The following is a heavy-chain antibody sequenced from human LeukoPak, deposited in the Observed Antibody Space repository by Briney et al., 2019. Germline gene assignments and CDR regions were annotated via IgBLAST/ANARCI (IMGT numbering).Heavy chain of an antibody. J-gene: IGHJ4*02. V-gene: IGHV1-18*01. CDR3: ARREYGYNCPDY. D-gene: IGHD5-24*01. CDR1: GYTFTSYG. CDR2: ISAYNGNT. Sequence: SVKVSCKASGYTFTSYGISWVRQAPGQGLEWMGWISAYNGNTNYAQKLQGRVTMTTDTSTSTAYTELRSLRSDDTAVYYCARREYGYNCPDYWGQGTLVTVSS.